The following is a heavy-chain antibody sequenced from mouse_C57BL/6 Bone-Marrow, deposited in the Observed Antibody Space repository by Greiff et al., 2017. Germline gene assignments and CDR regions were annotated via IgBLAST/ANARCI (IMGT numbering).Heavy chain of an antibody. Sequence: QVQLKQSGPGLVQPSQSLSITCTVSGFSLTSYGVHWVRQSPGKGLEWLGVIWSGGSTDYNAAFISRLSISKDNSKSQVFFKMNSLQADDTAIYYCARDYCDFDVWGTGTTVTVSS. CDR2: IWSGGST. CDR1: GFSLTSYG. J-gene: IGHJ1*03. CDR3: ARDYCDFDV. V-gene: IGHV2-2*01.